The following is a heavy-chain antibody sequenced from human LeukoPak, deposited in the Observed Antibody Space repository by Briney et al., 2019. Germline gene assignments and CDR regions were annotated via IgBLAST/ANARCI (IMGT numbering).Heavy chain of an antibody. V-gene: IGHV4-4*07. Sequence: SETLSLTCSVSGGSISSYSWSWIRQPAGKGLDWIGRIFSSGSSKYNPSLKSRVIMSVDTSKNQFSLKLSSVTAADTAVYYCARGVVRGAYFDYWGQGTLVTVSS. J-gene: IGHJ4*02. CDR2: IFSSGSS. CDR1: GGSISSYS. CDR3: ARGVVRGAYFDY. D-gene: IGHD3-10*01.